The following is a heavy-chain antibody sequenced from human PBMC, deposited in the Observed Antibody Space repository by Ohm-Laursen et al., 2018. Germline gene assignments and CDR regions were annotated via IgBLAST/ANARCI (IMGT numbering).Heavy chain of an antibody. Sequence: ASVKVSCKASGYIFTNYYMHWVRQAPGQGFEWMGILNPTRGGTRTSLSQRFQDRVTMTRDTSASTAYMELSSLRSEDTAVYYCARGYYDSRGSTFEIWGQGTMVTVSS. D-gene: IGHD3-22*01. CDR3: ARGYYDSRGSTFEI. CDR2: LNPTRGGTRT. CDR1: GYIFTNYY. V-gene: IGHV1-46*01. J-gene: IGHJ3*02.